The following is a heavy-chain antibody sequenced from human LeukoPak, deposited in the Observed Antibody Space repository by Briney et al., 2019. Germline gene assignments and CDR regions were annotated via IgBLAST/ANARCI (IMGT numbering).Heavy chain of an antibody. V-gene: IGHV4-38-2*02. D-gene: IGHD2/OR15-2a*01. J-gene: IGHJ4*02. CDR1: GYSISSGYY. CDR3: ARDRIVQPIDY. CDR2: IYHSGIT. Sequence: SETLSLTCTVSGYSISSGYYWGWIRQPPGKGLELIGSIYHSGITYYNPSLKSRVTISVDTSKNQFSLKMNSVTAADTAVYYCARDRIVQPIDYWGQGTLVTVSS.